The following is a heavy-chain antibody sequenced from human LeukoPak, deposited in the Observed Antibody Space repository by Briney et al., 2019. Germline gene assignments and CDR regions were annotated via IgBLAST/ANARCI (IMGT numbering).Heavy chain of an antibody. CDR2: INGDGSET. J-gene: IGHJ4*02. CDR3: ARVRMGDDFNPFDY. Sequence: GGSLRLSCAASGFTFSSFWIYWVRHAPGKGLVWVSRINGDGSETIYADAVKGRFTISRDNAKNTVYLQMNSLRAEDTAVYYCARVRMGDDFNPFDYWGQGTLVTVSS. V-gene: IGHV3-74*01. CDR1: GFTFSSFW. D-gene: IGHD3-16*01.